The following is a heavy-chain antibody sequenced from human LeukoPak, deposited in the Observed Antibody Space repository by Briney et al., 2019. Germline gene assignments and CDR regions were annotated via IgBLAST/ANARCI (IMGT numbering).Heavy chain of an antibody. V-gene: IGHV3-15*01. CDR3: ARVIYFDWPRHDY. Sequence: GGSLRLSCAASGFTFSNAWMSWVRQAPGKGLEWVGRIKSKTDGGTTDYAAPVKGRFTISRDDSKNTLYLQMNSLRAEDTAVYYCARVIYFDWPRHDYWGQGTLVTVSS. CDR1: GFTFSNAW. J-gene: IGHJ4*02. D-gene: IGHD3-9*01. CDR2: IKSKTDGGTT.